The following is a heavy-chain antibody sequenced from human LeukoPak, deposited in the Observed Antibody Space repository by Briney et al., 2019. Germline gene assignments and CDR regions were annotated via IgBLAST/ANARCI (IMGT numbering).Heavy chain of an antibody. Sequence: GGSLRLSCAASGFTFSSYAMNWVRQAPGKGLEWVSSISSSSSYIYYADSVKGRFTISRDNAKNSLYLQMNSLRAEDTAVYYCARGFNSKGSSWYPDWFDPWGQGTLVTVSS. CDR2: ISSSSSYI. CDR1: GFTFSSYA. CDR3: ARGFNSKGSSWYPDWFDP. D-gene: IGHD6-13*01. J-gene: IGHJ5*02. V-gene: IGHV3-21*01.